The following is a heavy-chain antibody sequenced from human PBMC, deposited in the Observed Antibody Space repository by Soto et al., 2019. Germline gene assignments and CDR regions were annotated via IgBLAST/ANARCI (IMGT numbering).Heavy chain of an antibody. Sequence: QVQLQQWGAGLLKPSETLSLTCAVYGGSFSGYYWSWIRQPPGQGLEWIGEINHSGSTNYNPSLKRRATISVDTSKNQFSLKLNSVTAADTAVYYCARNGSYYDFWSGYYFGGGMDVWGQGTTVTVSS. J-gene: IGHJ6*02. D-gene: IGHD3-3*01. CDR2: INHSGST. CDR1: GGSFSGYY. V-gene: IGHV4-34*01. CDR3: ARNGSYYDFWSGYYFGGGMDV.